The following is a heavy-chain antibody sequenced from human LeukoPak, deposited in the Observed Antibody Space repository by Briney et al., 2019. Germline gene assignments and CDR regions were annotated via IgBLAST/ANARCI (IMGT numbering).Heavy chain of an antibody. D-gene: IGHD3-3*01. V-gene: IGHV4-34*01. J-gene: IGHJ6*02. CDR1: GGSFSGYY. CDR3: ARDPKYYDFWSGYYGGVDYYYYGMDV. CDR2: INHSGST. Sequence: SETLSLTCAVYGGSFSGYYWSWIRQPPGKGLEWIGEINHSGSTNYNPSLKSRVTISVDTSKNQFSLKLSSVTAADTAVYYCARDPKYYDFWSGYYGGVDYYYYGMDVWGQGTTVTVSS.